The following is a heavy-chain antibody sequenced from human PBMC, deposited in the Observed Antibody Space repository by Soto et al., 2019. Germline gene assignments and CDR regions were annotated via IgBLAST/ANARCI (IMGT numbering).Heavy chain of an antibody. D-gene: IGHD3-10*01. J-gene: IGHJ4*02. Sequence: QVQLVQSGAEVKKPGASVKVSCKASGYIFINYGISWVRQAPGQGLEWMGWINSYNGNTNSAQKVQSRVTMTTDTSTNTAYMELRSLTADDTAVYYCARSAGVVDGDVYWGQGTLVTVSS. CDR2: INSYNGNT. CDR1: GYIFINYG. V-gene: IGHV1-18*01. CDR3: ARSAGVVDGDVY.